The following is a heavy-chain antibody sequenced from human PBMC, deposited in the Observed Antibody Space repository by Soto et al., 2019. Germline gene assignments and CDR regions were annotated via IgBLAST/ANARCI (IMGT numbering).Heavy chain of an antibody. J-gene: IGHJ5*02. Sequence: SETLSLTCTVSGGSISSDGYYWSWIRQHPGKGLEYIGYIYYSGDTYYTPSLERRVTISVDTSKNQFSLHLSSVTAADTAVYYCARVEGVVNTKTNWFDPWGQGTLVAVSS. D-gene: IGHD3-3*01. CDR1: GGSISSDGYY. CDR2: IYYSGDT. V-gene: IGHV4-30-4*08. CDR3: ARVEGVVNTKTNWFDP.